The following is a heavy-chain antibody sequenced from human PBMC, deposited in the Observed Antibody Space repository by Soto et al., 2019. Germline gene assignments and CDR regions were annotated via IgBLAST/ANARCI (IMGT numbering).Heavy chain of an antibody. D-gene: IGHD3-10*01. CDR3: ARGGASSKWLDP. V-gene: IGHV4-59*01. J-gene: IGHJ5*02. CDR1: GGSISCYY. Sequence: SETLSLTGTFAGGSISCYYWSSILQPPGNGLEWIGYIYYTGNTIYNPSLNSLVTMSVDTSKNQFSLHLNYVTAADTAVYYCARGGASSKWLDPWGEGTLVTVSS. CDR2: IYYTGNT.